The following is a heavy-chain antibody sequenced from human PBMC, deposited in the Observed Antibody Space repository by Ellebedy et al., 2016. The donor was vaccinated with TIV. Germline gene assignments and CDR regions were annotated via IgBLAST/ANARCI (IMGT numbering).Heavy chain of an antibody. CDR3: ARGGYYSGGSCYPVWYYYYGMDV. CDR1: GYTFTGYY. D-gene: IGHD2-15*01. CDR2: ISAYNGNT. J-gene: IGHJ6*02. Sequence: ASVKVSXXASGYTFTGYYMHWVRQAPGQGLEWMGWISAYNGNTNYAQKLQGRVTMTTDTSTSTAYMELRSLRSDDTAVYYCARGGYYSGGSCYPVWYYYYGMDVWGQGTTVTVSS. V-gene: IGHV1-18*04.